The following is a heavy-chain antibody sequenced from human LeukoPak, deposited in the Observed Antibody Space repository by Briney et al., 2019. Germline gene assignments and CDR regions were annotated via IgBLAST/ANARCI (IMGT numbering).Heavy chain of an antibody. CDR3: AKVPPRLYGSGSYYNGFDY. D-gene: IGHD3-10*01. Sequence: GGSLRLSCAASGFTFSSYGMHWVRQAPGKGLEWVAFIRYDGSNKYYADSVKGRFTISRDNSKNTLYLQMNSLRAEDTAVYYCAKVPPRLYGSGSYYNGFDYWGQGTLVTVSS. CDR2: IRYDGSNK. V-gene: IGHV3-30*02. J-gene: IGHJ4*02. CDR1: GFTFSSYG.